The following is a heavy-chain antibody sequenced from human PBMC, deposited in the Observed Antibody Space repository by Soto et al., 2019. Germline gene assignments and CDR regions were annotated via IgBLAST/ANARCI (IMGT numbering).Heavy chain of an antibody. V-gene: IGHV4-34*01. CDR1: GGSLSGYY. J-gene: IGHJ4*02. D-gene: IGHD3-9*01. Sequence: SETLSLTCTVYGGSLSGYYWSWIRHPPGKGLEWIGGICHRGSTNYNPSLQSRVTISLDKSKNQFSLKLNSVTAADSAVYFCARLEGLATISYYFDFWGQGALVTVSS. CDR2: ICHRGST. CDR3: ARLEGLATISYYFDF.